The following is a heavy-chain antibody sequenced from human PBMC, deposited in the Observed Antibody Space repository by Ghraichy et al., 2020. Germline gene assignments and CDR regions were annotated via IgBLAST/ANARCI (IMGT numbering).Heavy chain of an antibody. CDR1: GFTFSAYA. V-gene: IGHV3-23*01. J-gene: IGHJ6*02. CDR2: ISASGGST. CDR3: AKDRRGVTYFNYGMDV. Sequence: GGSLRLSCAPSGFTFSAYAMHWVRQAPGKGLEWVSAISASGGSTYYAESVRGRFTISRDNSKNTLFLQMNSLRAEDTALFYCAKDRRGVTYFNYGMDVWGQGTTVTVSS. D-gene: IGHD3-10*01.